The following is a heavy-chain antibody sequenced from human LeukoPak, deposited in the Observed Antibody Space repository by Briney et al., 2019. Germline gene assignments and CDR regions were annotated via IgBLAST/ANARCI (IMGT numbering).Heavy chain of an antibody. CDR2: INHSGST. V-gene: IGHV4-34*01. Sequence: PSETLSLTCAVYGGSFSGYYWSWIRQPPGKGLEWIGEINHSGSTNYNPSLKGRVTISVDTSKNQFSLKLSSVTAADTAVYYCARRGYSYGYWYFNLWGRGTLVTVSS. CDR1: GGSFSGYY. CDR3: ARRGYSYGYWYFNL. D-gene: IGHD5-18*01. J-gene: IGHJ2*01.